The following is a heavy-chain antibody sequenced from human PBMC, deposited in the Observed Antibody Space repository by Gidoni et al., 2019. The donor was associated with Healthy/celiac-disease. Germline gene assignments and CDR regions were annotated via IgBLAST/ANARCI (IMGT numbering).Heavy chain of an antibody. V-gene: IGHV3-53*01. CDR3: ARAGSSTHFYMDV. J-gene: IGHJ6*03. CDR2: IYSGGST. Sequence: EVQLVESGGGLIQPGGSLRLSCAASGFTVSSNYMSWVRQAPGKGLEWVSVIYSGGSTYYADSVKGRFTISRDNSKNTLYLQMNSLRAEDTAVYYCARAGSSTHFYMDVWGKGTTVTVSS. D-gene: IGHD6-13*01. CDR1: GFTVSSNY.